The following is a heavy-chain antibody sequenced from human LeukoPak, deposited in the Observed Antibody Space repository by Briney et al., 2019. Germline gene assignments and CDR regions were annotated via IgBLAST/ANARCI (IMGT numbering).Heavy chain of an antibody. CDR3: ARGARWFGELTL. D-gene: IGHD3-10*01. J-gene: IGHJ4*02. V-gene: IGHV1-8*03. CDR1: GFTFTSFY. CDR2: MNPNSGNA. Sequence: GASVKVSCKASGFTFTSFYMHWVRQAPGQGLEWMGWMNPNSGNAGYAQKFQGRVTITRNTSISTACMELSSLRSEDTAVYYCARGARWFGELTLWGQGTLVTVSS.